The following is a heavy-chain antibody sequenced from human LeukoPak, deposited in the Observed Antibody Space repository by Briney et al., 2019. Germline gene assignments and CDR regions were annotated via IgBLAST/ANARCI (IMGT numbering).Heavy chain of an antibody. CDR1: GFTFSSYW. CDR3: ARDRELDYGGNQNYYGMDV. D-gene: IGHD4-23*01. CDR2: INSDGSST. Sequence: PGGSLRLSCAASGFTFSSYWMHWVRQAPGKGLVWVSRINSDGSSTSYADSVKGRSTISRDNAKNTLYLQMNSLRAEDTAVYYCARDRELDYGGNQNYYGMDVWGQGTTVTVSS. J-gene: IGHJ6*02. V-gene: IGHV3-74*01.